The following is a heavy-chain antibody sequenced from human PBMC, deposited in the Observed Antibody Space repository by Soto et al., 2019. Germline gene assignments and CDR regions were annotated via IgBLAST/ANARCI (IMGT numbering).Heavy chain of an antibody. CDR3: ARGGGNSGYFFDY. CDR2: INHGRST. V-gene: IGHV4-34*02. CDR1: GASLSDYS. J-gene: IGHJ4*02. Sequence: QVQIRQWGAGLLKPSETLSLRCAVYGASLSDYSWSWIRQSPEKGLEWIGEINHGRSTKYNPSLKGRVTLSAKPSKNPVSLILTSATAADTAVYRCARGGGNSGYFFDYWGRGTLVTVSS. D-gene: IGHD5-12*01.